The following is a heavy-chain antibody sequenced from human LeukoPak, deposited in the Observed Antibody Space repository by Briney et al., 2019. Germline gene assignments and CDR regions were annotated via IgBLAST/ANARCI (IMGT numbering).Heavy chain of an antibody. CDR2: ISCYNGDT. Sequence: ASVQVSCKASGYTFTHHGISWVRQAPGQGLEWMGWISCYNGDTIYAQNVQGRVTMTTDASTRTAYIELRNLRSDDTAMYYCARDPSNSSGYHAHFDSWGQGTLVTVSS. CDR1: GYTFTHHG. V-gene: IGHV1-18*01. D-gene: IGHD3-22*01. J-gene: IGHJ4*02. CDR3: ARDPSNSSGYHAHFDS.